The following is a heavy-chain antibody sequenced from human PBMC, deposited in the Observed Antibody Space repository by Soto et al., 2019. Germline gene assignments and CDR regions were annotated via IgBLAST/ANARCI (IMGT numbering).Heavy chain of an antibody. CDR1: GFTFSSYA. J-gene: IGHJ4*02. D-gene: IGHD3-10*01. V-gene: IGHV3-23*01. CDR2: IGVGGGDR. Sequence: EVPLLESGGGLVQPGGSLRLSCAASGFTFSSYAMSWVRQAQGKGLGWVSIIGVGGGDRYYPESVKGRFTISRDNSRDTLYLEMNSLRDEDTAVYYCARVRFGELVWGQGTLVTVSS. CDR3: ARVRFGELV.